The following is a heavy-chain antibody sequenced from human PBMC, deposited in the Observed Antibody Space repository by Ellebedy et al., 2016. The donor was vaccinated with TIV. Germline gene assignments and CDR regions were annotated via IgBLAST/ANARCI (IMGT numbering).Heavy chain of an antibody. D-gene: IGHD4-17*01. CDR3: ARRGSYGDYAVQVNSWFDT. CDR1: GFSFRSYW. Sequence: GGSLRLSCAASGFSFRSYWMSWVRQAPGKGLEWVANIYQDGSDQYYSDSVKGRFTIPRDNATKSLFLHMNSLRVYDKVVYYCARRGSYGDYAVQVNSWFDTWGQGTLVSVSS. CDR2: IYQDGSDQ. V-gene: IGHV3-7*01. J-gene: IGHJ5*02.